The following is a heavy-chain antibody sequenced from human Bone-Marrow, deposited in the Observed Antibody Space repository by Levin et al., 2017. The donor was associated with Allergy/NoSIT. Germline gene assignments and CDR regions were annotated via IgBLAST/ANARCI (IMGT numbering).Heavy chain of an antibody. V-gene: IGHV4-31*03. Sequence: TSETPSLTCTVSGGSVSSSDYCWTWIRQHAGKGLEWIGYTCFSGSTFYNPSLMGRGSLSLDTFKNQLSLELTSVTAADAAVYFCARESRRSSEYYFYMDVWGTGTTVTVSS. CDR3: ARESRRSSEYYFYMDV. CDR1: GGSVSSSDYC. J-gene: IGHJ6*03. D-gene: IGHD3-10*01. CDR2: TCFSGST.